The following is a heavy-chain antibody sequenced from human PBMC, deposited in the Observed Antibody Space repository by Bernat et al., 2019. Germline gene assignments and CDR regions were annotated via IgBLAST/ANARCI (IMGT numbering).Heavy chain of an antibody. D-gene: IGHD3-3*02. J-gene: IGHJ6*02. V-gene: IGHV3-53*05. CDR3: AKGVSAGSTHFKWSGMDV. CDR2: IFAGGTT. Sequence: EVQLVETGGGLIQPGGSLRLSCAASGFTVSSNYMSWVRQAPGKGLQWVSVIFAGGTTYYADSAKGRFTISRDKSKNTLDLQMNSLRPEDTAVYYCAKGVSAGSTHFKWSGMDVWGQGTTVTVSS. CDR1: GFTVSSNY.